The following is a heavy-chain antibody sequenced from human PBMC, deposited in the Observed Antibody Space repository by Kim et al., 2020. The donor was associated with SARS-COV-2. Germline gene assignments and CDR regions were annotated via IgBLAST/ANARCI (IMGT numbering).Heavy chain of an antibody. CDR2: GST. CDR3: ARTPGAFDI. V-gene: IGHV4-59*01. J-gene: IGHJ3*02. Sequence: GSTHYNPAPKSRVTLSVDTSKNQFSLKLSSVTAADTAVYYCARTPGAFDIWGQGTMVTVSS.